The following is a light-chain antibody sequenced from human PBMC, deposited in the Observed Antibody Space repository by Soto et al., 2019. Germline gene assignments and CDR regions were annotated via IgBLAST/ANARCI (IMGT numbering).Light chain of an antibody. CDR3: QQRSNWPSIT. J-gene: IGKJ5*01. CDR2: DAS. CDR1: QSVSSY. Sequence: EIVLTQSPSTLSFSPVERATLSFIASQSVSSYLAWYQQKPGQAPRLLIYDASNRATGIPARFSGSGSGTDFTLTISSLEPEDFAVYYCQQRSNWPSITFGQGTRLEI. V-gene: IGKV3-11*01.